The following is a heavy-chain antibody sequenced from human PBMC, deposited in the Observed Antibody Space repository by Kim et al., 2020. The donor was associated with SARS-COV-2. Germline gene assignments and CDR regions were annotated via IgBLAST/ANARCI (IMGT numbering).Heavy chain of an antibody. J-gene: IGHJ4*02. Sequence: VKGRITIARDNSKNTLYLQMNSLRAEDTAVYYCARGSPRLGDFWSGYSDYWGQGTLVTVSS. D-gene: IGHD3-3*01. V-gene: IGHV3-66*01. CDR3: ARGSPRLGDFWSGYSDY.